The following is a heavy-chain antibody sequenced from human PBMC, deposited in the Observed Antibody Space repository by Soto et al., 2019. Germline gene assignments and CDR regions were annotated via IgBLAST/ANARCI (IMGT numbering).Heavy chain of an antibody. V-gene: IGHV3-66*01. J-gene: IGHJ4*02. Sequence: EVQVVESGGGLVQPGGSLTPSCAAPGFYVSTYYMSWFRQAPGMGLERVLVIYLGGEIYYADSVQGRFTTSRDISRNSLDLQMNSLRGDDTAVYYCARDRRDGDTLWGQGVVVTVSS. CDR1: GFYVSTYY. CDR3: ARDRRDGDTL. CDR2: IYLGGEI. D-gene: IGHD5-18*01.